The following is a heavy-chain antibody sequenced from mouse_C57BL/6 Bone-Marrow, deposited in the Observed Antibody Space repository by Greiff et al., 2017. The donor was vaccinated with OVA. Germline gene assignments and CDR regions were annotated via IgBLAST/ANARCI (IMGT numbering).Heavy chain of an antibody. CDR1: GFSLTSYG. V-gene: IGHV2-2*01. CDR3: ARKKANWDYFDY. D-gene: IGHD4-1*01. Sequence: VKLMESGPGLVQPSQSLSITCTVSGFSLTSYGVHWVRQSPGKGLEWLGVIWSGGSTDYNAAFISRLSISKENSKSQVFFTMNSLQADDTAIYYCARKKANWDYFDYWGQGTTLTVSS. CDR2: IWSGGST. J-gene: IGHJ2*01.